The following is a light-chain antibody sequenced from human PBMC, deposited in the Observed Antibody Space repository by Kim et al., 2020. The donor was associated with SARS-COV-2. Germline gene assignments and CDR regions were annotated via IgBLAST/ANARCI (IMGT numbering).Light chain of an antibody. J-gene: IGLJ2*01. CDR2: QDS. Sequence: PGQATSIPCSGDKLGDKYACWYQQKPGQSPVLVIHQDSKRPSGIPERFSGSNSGNTDTLTISGTQAMDEADYYCQAWDSSTADVVFGGGTQLTVL. CDR3: QAWDSSTADVV. CDR1: KLGDKY. V-gene: IGLV3-1*01.